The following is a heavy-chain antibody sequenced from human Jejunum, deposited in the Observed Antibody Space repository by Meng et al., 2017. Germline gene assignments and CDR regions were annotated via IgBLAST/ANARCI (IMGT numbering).Heavy chain of an antibody. J-gene: IGHJ2*01. CDR2: IYDSGSI. Sequence: QGSAHGLLNPSGTLSLTCGVSGGSFSRCSWWIWIRQPPWKGLEWIGEIYDSGSINYNPSLGSRATISVDKSKHQFSLKLISMTAADTAVYFCARGTSPPRSGWWTGFFDVWGRGTLVTVSS. CDR3: ARGTSPPRSGWWTGFFDV. D-gene: IGHD6-19*01. V-gene: IGHV4-4*02. CDR1: GGSFSRCSW.